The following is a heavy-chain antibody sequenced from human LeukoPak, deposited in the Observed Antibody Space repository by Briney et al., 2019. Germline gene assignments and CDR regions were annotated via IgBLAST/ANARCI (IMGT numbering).Heavy chain of an antibody. D-gene: IGHD2-2*01. Sequence: ASVKVSCKASGYTFTGYYMHWVRQAPGQGLEWMGWINPNSGGTNYAQKFQGRVTMTRDTSISTAYMELSRLRSDDTAVYYCARDSDIVVVPAAIVSFFDPWGQGTLVTVSS. CDR1: GYTFTGYY. V-gene: IGHV1-2*02. J-gene: IGHJ5*02. CDR3: ARDSDIVVVPAAIVSFFDP. CDR2: INPNSGGT.